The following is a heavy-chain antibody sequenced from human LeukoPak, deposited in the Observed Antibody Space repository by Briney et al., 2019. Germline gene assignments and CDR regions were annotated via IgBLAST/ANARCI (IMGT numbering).Heavy chain of an antibody. CDR3: AKGSLSYEVYFDY. CDR1: GFTFSSYA. Sequence: GGSLRLSCAASGFTFSSYAMSWVRQAPGKGLEWVSAISGSGGSTYYADSVKGRFTISRDNSKNTLYLQMNSLRAVDTAVYYCAKGSLSYEVYFDYWGQGTLVTVSS. J-gene: IGHJ4*02. V-gene: IGHV3-23*01. CDR2: ISGSGGST. D-gene: IGHD3-10*01.